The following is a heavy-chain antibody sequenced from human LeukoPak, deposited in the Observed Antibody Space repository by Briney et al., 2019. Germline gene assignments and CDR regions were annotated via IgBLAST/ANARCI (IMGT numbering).Heavy chain of an antibody. CDR3: ARVGLGYGVPAA. V-gene: IGHV3-74*01. Sequence: PGGSLRLSCAASGFTFSSYWMHSVRQAPGKGLVWVSRINSDGSSTSYADSVKGRFTISRDNAKNTLYLQMNSLRAEDTAVYYCARVGLGYGVPAAWGQGTLVTVSS. CDR2: INSDGSST. CDR1: GFTFSSYW. J-gene: IGHJ4*02. D-gene: IGHD2-2*01.